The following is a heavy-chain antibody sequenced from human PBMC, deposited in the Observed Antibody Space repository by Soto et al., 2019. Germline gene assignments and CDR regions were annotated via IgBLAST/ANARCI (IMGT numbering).Heavy chain of an antibody. J-gene: IGHJ4*02. CDR1: GGTFSSYT. CDR2: FIPILGIA. CDR3: ARDKSSGYSSGWYYFDY. V-gene: IGHV1-69*08. Sequence: QVQLVQSGAEVKKPGSSVKVSCKASGGTFSSYTISWVRQAPGQGLEWMGRFIPILGIANYAQKFQGRVTITADKSTSTAYMELSSLISEDTAVYYCARDKSSGYSSGWYYFDYWGQGTLVTVSS. D-gene: IGHD6-19*01.